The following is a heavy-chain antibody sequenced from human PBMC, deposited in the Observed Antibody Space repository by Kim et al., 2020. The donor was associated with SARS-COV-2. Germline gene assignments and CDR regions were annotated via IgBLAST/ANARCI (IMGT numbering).Heavy chain of an antibody. CDR3: AKGLGGGYRRGGIDY. J-gene: IGHJ4*02. D-gene: IGHD5-18*01. CDR1: GFTFSSYA. V-gene: IGHV3-23*01. CDR2: ISGSGGST. Sequence: GGSLRLSCAASGFTFSSYAMSWVRQAPGKGLEWVSAISGSGGSTYYADSVKGRFTISRDNSKNTLYLQMNSLRAEDTAVYYCAKGLGGGYRRGGIDYWGQGTLVTVSS.